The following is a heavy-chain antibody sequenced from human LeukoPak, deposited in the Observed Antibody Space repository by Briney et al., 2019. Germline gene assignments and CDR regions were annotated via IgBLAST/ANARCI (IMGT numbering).Heavy chain of an antibody. CDR3: AKVGNDYYYGMDV. CDR2: ISYDGSNK. J-gene: IGHJ6*02. CDR1: GFTFSSYG. Sequence: GRSLRLSCAASGFTFSSYGMHWVRQAPGKGLEWVAVISYDGSNKYYADSVKGRFTISRDNSKNTLYLQMNSLGAEDTAVYYCAKVGNDYYYGMDVWGQGTTVTVSS. V-gene: IGHV3-30*18. D-gene: IGHD7-27*01.